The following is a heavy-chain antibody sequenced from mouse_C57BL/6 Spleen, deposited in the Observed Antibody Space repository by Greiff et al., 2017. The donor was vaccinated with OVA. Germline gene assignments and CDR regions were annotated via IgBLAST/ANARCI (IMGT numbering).Heavy chain of an antibody. CDR3: ASGRYFDV. CDR1: GFTFSSYA. CDR2: ISDGGSYT. J-gene: IGHJ1*03. V-gene: IGHV5-4*01. Sequence: VQLVESGGGLVKPGGSLKLSCAASGFTFSSYAMSWVRQTPEKRLEWVATISDGGSYTYYPDNVKGRFTISRDNAKNNLYLQMSHLKSEDTAMYYCASGRYFDVWGTGTTVTVSS.